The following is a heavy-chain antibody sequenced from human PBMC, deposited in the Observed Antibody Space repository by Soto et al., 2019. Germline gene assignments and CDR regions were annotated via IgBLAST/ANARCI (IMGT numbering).Heavy chain of an antibody. J-gene: IGHJ6*02. CDR2: INSDGSST. CDR1: GFTFSSYW. D-gene: IGHD3-3*01. Sequence: GGSLRLSCAASGFTFSSYWMHWVRQAPGKGLVWVSRINSDGSSTSYADSVKGRFTISRDNAKNTLYLQMSSLRAEDTAVYYCARGSDYDFWSGQHYYYYGMDVWGQGTTVTVSS. V-gene: IGHV3-74*01. CDR3: ARGSDYDFWSGQHYYYYGMDV.